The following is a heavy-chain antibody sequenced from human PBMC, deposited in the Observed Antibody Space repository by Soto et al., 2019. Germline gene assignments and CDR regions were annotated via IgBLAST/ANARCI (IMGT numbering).Heavy chain of an antibody. Sequence: GGSMRLCCAASGFTFSSYAMSWVRQAPGKGLEWVSAISGSGGSTYYADSVKGRFTISRDNSKNTLYLQMNSLRAEDTAEYYCAKEGCCTHTVCYTGLVEAWAQGTLVTVSS. CDR3: AKEGCCTHTVCYTGLVEA. CDR1: GFTFSSYA. J-gene: IGHJ5*02. V-gene: IGHV3-23*01. CDR2: ISGSGGST. D-gene: IGHD2-8*01.